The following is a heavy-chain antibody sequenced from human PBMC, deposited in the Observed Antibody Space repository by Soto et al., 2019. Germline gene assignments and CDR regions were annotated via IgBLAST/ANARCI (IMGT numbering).Heavy chain of an antibody. CDR2: IYGSEST. CDR1: GGSISSYF. Sequence: SETLSLTCTVSGGSISSYFWSWIRQPPGKGLEWIGYIYGSESTNYNPSLKSRVTISADTSMYQISLRLSAVTAADTAVYYCAREDGALFDYWGQGTLVTVSS. V-gene: IGHV4-59*01. D-gene: IGHD4-17*01. CDR3: AREDGALFDY. J-gene: IGHJ4*02.